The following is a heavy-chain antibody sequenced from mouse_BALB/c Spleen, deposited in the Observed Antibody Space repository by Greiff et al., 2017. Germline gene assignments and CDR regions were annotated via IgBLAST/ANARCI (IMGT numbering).Heavy chain of an antibody. J-gene: IGHJ2*01. CDR1: GFTFSSYA. V-gene: IGHV5-9-4*01. D-gene: IGHD2-1*01. CDR3: ARLYYGPFDY. Sequence: DVMLVESGGGLVKPGGSLKLSCAASGFTFSSYAMSWVRQSPEKRLEWVAEISSGGSYTYYPDTVTGRFTISRDNAKNTLYLEMSSLRSEDTAMYYCARLYYGPFDYWGQGTTLTVSS. CDR2: ISSGGSYT.